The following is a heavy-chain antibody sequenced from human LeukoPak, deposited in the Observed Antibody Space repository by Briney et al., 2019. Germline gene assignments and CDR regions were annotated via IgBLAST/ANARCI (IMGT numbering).Heavy chain of an antibody. CDR3: SRNADHDW. Sequence: GGSLRLSCAGSGFSFSDAWFNWVRQTPEKGLEWLARIKRQTEGWAKDYAAPVKGRFTISRDDSKSTVYLQMNSLEIEDTAVYFCSRNADHDWWGQGTLVTVSS. D-gene: IGHD1-14*01. V-gene: IGHV3-15*01. CDR1: GFSFSDAW. CDR2: IKRQTEGWAK. J-gene: IGHJ4*02.